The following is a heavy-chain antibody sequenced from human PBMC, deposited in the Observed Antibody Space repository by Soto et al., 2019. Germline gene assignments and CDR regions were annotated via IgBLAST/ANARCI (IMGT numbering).Heavy chain of an antibody. CDR1: GYSFTSYW. Sequence: LGESLKISCKGSGYSFTSYWIGWVRQMPGKGLEWMGIIYPGDSDTRYSPSFQGQVTISADKSISTAYLQWSSLKASDTAMYYCARQEYSSSSGFEPWGQGTLVTVSS. V-gene: IGHV5-51*01. J-gene: IGHJ5*02. D-gene: IGHD6-6*01. CDR2: IYPGDSDT. CDR3: ARQEYSSSSGFEP.